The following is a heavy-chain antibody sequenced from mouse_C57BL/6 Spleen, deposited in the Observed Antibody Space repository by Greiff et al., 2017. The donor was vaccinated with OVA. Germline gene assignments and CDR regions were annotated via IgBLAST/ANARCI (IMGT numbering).Heavy chain of an antibody. CDR1: GYTFTDYE. Sequence: QVQLKESGAELVRPGASVTLSCKASGYTFTDYEMHWVKQTPVHGLEWIGAIDPETGGTAYNQKFKGKAILTADKSSSTAYMELRSLTSEDSAVYYCTTPRYGSSFDYWGQGTTLTVSS. J-gene: IGHJ2*01. D-gene: IGHD1-1*01. CDR3: TTPRYGSSFDY. CDR2: IDPETGGT. V-gene: IGHV1-15*01.